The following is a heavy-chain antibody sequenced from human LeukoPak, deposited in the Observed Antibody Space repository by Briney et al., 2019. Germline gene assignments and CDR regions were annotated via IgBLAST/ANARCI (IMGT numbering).Heavy chain of an antibody. Sequence: PSETLSLTCTVSGGSISSYYWSWIRQPPGKGLEWIGYIYSSGSTNYNPSLKSRVTISVDTSKNQFSLKLSSVTAADTAVYYCAKGHADSSGYYYFDSWGQGTLVTVPS. CDR1: GGSISSYY. J-gene: IGHJ4*02. CDR3: AKGHADSSGYYYFDS. D-gene: IGHD3-22*01. V-gene: IGHV4-59*01. CDR2: IYSSGST.